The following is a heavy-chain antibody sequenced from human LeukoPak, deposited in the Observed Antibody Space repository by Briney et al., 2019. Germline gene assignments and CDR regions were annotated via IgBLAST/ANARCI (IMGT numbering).Heavy chain of an antibody. CDR2: IKQDGSEK. CDR3: ARADGSGRK. J-gene: IGHJ4*02. CDR1: GFTVSSNY. V-gene: IGHV3-7*01. Sequence: GGSLRLSCAASGFTVSSNYMSWVRQVPGKGLEWVANIKQDGSEKYYVDSVKGRFTISRDNAKNSLYLQMNSLRAEDTAVYYCARADGSGRKWGQGTLVTVSS. D-gene: IGHD3-10*01.